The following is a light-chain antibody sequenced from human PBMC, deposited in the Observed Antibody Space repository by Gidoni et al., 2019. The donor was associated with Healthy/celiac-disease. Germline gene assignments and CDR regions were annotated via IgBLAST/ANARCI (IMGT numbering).Light chain of an antibody. CDR1: QSVSSN. CDR2: GAS. Sequence: EIVITQSPATLSVSPGERATLSCRASQSVSSNLAWYQQKPGQAPRLLIYGASTRATGIPARFSGSGSGTEFTLTISSLQSEDFAVYYCQQYNNWGYTFGQGTKLEIK. V-gene: IGKV3-15*01. CDR3: QQYNNWGYT. J-gene: IGKJ2*01.